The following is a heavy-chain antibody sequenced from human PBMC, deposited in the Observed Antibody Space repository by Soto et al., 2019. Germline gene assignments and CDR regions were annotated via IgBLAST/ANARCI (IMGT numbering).Heavy chain of an antibody. J-gene: IGHJ6*02. Sequence: ETLSLTCTVSGGSVSSGSYYWSWIRQPPGKGLEWIGYIYYSGSTNYNPSLKSRVTISVDTSKNQFSLKLSSVTAADTAVYYFARAGGGSYGEFYYYGMDVWGQGTTVTVSS. V-gene: IGHV4-61*01. CDR3: ARAGGGSYGEFYYYGMDV. CDR2: IYYSGST. D-gene: IGHD4-17*01. CDR1: GGSVSSGSYY.